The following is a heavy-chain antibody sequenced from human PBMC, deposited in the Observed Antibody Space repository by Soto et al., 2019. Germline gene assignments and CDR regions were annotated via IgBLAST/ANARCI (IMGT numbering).Heavy chain of an antibody. J-gene: IGHJ5*02. D-gene: IGHD6-6*01. CDR2: IYYSGST. Sequence: QVQLQESGPGLVKPSQTLSLTCTVSGGSISSGDYYWSWIRQHPGKGLEWIGYIYYSGSTHYNPSLKSRVTMSVDTSDNQFSLKLSSLTAADTAVYYFARGRYSSSSNWFDPWGQGTLVTVSS. V-gene: IGHV4-31*03. CDR3: ARGRYSSSSNWFDP. CDR1: GGSISSGDYY.